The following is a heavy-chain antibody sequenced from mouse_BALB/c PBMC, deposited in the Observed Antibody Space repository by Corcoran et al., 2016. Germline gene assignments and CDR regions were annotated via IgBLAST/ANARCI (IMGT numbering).Heavy chain of an antibody. Sequence: EVLLQQSGPELVKPGASVKIPCKASGYTFTDYNMDWVKQSHGKSLEWIGDINPNNGGTIYNQKFKGKATLTVDKSSSTAYIELRSLTSEDTAVYYCARKDGNYPYYFYYWGQGTTLTVSS. V-gene: IGHV1-18*01. CDR1: GYTFTDYN. J-gene: IGHJ2*01. D-gene: IGHD2-1*01. CDR3: ARKDGNYPYYFYY. CDR2: INPNNGGT.